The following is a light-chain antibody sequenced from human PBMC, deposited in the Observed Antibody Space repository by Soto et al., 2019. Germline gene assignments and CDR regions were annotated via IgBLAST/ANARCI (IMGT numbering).Light chain of an antibody. CDR2: DAS. Sequence: EIVLTQSPVTLSLSPGERATLSCRASQSVSGYVAWYQQKPGQAPRLLIYDASSRANGIPARFTGCGSATDFSLTISSVEPEDFAVYYCQQRGTWPTFGQGTRVEI. CDR3: QQRGTWPT. J-gene: IGKJ1*01. V-gene: IGKV3-11*01. CDR1: QSVSGY.